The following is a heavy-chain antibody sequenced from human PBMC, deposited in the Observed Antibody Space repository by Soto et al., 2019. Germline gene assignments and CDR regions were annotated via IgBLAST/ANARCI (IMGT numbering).Heavy chain of an antibody. Sequence: QGQLVEAGGGVVQPGGSLRLSCEASGFSFSSYGMHWVRQAPGKGLEWVAVVSYDGNNEYYVDSVKGRFTTSRDNSKNTVFLQMNRLRPEDTAVYYCAKSKSGVGPFQLQSFFGYWGQGSLVTVSS. CDR1: GFSFSSYG. V-gene: IGHV3-30*18. CDR2: VSYDGNNE. J-gene: IGHJ4*02. D-gene: IGHD4-4*01. CDR3: AKSKSGVGPFQLQSFFGY.